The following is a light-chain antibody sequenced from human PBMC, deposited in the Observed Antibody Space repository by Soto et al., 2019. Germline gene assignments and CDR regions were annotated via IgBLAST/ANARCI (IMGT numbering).Light chain of an antibody. Sequence: DVVMTQSPLSLPVTLGQPASISCRSSQSLVHSDGNTYLTWFQQRPGQSPRRLIEKVSNRDSGVPYRFSGSGSGAVFTLKISRVEAEDVGVYYCMQGTYWPTFGQGTRLEIK. CDR2: KVS. CDR3: MQGTYWPT. CDR1: QSLVHSDGNTY. V-gene: IGKV2-30*02. J-gene: IGKJ5*01.